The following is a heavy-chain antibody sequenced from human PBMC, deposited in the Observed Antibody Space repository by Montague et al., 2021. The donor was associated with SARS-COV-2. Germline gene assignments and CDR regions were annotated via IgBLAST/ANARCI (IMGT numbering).Heavy chain of an antibody. CDR3: ARGPSDTYYYNGMDV. Sequence: PALVKPTQTLTLTCTFSGFSLSTSGMCMTWIRQPPGKALEWLARIDWDGDKYYNTSLRSRLTISKDTSENLVVLTMTNMDPVDTATYYCARGPSDTYYYNGMDVWGRGTTVTVSS. J-gene: IGHJ6*02. CDR2: IDWDGDK. CDR1: GFSLSTSGMC. V-gene: IGHV2-70*11.